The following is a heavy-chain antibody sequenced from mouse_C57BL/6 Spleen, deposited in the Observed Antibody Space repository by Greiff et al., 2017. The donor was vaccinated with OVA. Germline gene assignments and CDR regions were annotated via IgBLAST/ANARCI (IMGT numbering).Heavy chain of an antibody. CDR1: GYTFTDYE. V-gene: IGHV1-15*01. D-gene: IGHD1-1*01. CDR2: IDSETGGT. CDR3: TRQDYYGGGFAY. Sequence: VQLQQSGAELVRPGASVTLSCKASGYTFTDYEMHWVKQTPVHGLEWIGAIDSETGGTAYNQKFKGKAILTADKSSSTAYRELRSLTSEDSAVYYCTRQDYYGGGFAYWGQGTLVTVSA. J-gene: IGHJ3*01.